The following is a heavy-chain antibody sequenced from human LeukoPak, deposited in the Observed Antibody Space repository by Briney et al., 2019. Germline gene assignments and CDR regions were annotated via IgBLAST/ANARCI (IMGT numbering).Heavy chain of an antibody. CDR1: GSSFTNYW. V-gene: IGHV5-51*01. CDR3: AKRHGRSWYAPFDP. CDR2: IYPGDSDT. D-gene: IGHD6-13*01. Sequence: GASLQISCQGSGSSFTNYWIGWVRQLPGKGLEWMGIIYPGDSDTRYSPSFQGQVTISADKSINTAYLQWSSLQASDTAMYYCAKRHGRSWYAPFDPWGQGTLVTVSS. J-gene: IGHJ5*02.